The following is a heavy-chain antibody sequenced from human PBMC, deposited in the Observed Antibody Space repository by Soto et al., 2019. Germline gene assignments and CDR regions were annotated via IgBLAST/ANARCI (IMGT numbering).Heavy chain of an antibody. CDR2: IYYSGST. CDR1: GGAISSGGYY. CDR3: ARGVTMVRGVIHTPYFDY. Sequence: QVQLQESGPGLVKPSQTLSLTCTVSGGAISSGGYYWSWIRQHPGKGLEWIGYIYYSGSTYYNPSLKSRLTISVDTSKNQCSLKLSSVTAADTAVYYCARGVTMVRGVIHTPYFDYWGQGTLVTVSS. V-gene: IGHV4-31*03. J-gene: IGHJ4*02. D-gene: IGHD3-10*01.